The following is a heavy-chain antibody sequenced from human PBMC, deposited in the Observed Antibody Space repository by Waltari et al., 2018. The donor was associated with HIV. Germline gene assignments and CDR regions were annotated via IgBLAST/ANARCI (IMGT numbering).Heavy chain of an antibody. D-gene: IGHD2-15*01. J-gene: IGHJ3*01. CDR3: AKYGRSGFYLGDALDF. V-gene: IGHV3-23*04. CDR2: MSAICGST. CDR1: GFTFSSHA. Sequence: EVQLVASGGGLVKPGGSMRLSCAAPGFTFSSHATSWVRQAPGKGLEWVSGMSAICGSTYYVDSVKGRFTISRDNSKNTLYLQMNSLRAEDTAVYYCAKYGRSGFYLGDALDFWGQGTVVTVSS.